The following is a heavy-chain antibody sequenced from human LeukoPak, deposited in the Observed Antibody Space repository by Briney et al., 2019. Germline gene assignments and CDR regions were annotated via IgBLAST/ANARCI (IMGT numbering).Heavy chain of an antibody. Sequence: NPGGSLRLSCAASGFTFSDYYMSWIRQAPGKGLEWVSYISNTDITTTYADSVKGRFTISRDNAKNSLYLQMNSLRAEDTAVYYCARVRGSYASDYWGQGTLVTVSS. D-gene: IGHD1-26*01. V-gene: IGHV3-11*01. CDR3: ARVRGSYASDY. J-gene: IGHJ4*02. CDR1: GFTFSDYY. CDR2: ISNTDITT.